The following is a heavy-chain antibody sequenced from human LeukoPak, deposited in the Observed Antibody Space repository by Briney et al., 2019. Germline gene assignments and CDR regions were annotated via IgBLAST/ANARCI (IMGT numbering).Heavy chain of an antibody. Sequence: ASVKVSCKTSGYTFTSYGISWVRQAPGQGLEWMGWISAYNGNTNYAQKLQGRVTMTTDTSTSTAYMELRSLRSDDTAVYYCAREAGDIYDFWSGYYYYYYMDVWGKGTTVTVSS. D-gene: IGHD3-3*01. CDR2: ISAYNGNT. CDR3: AREAGDIYDFWSGYYYYYYMDV. V-gene: IGHV1-18*01. J-gene: IGHJ6*03. CDR1: GYTFTSYG.